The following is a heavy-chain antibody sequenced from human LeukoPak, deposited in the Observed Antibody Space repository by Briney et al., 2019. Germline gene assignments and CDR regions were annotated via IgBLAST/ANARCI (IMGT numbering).Heavy chain of an antibody. CDR2: ISGSGDST. CDR3: VRRAAVRGMDF. D-gene: IGHD1-14*01. J-gene: IGHJ6*02. CDR1: GFIFDTHT. Sequence: GGSLRLSCTASGFIFDTHTLTWVRQAPGKGREWVASISGSGDSTNYGDSVKGRFTISRDNFKRTVHLEMSNLRADDTAMYYCVRRAAVRGMDFWGLGTTVIVSS. V-gene: IGHV3-23*01.